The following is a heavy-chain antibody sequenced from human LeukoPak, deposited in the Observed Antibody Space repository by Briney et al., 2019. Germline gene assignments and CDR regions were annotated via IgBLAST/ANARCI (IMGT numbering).Heavy chain of an antibody. CDR3: AKEASSYGDYYYYYGMDV. CDR2: ISYDGSNK. J-gene: IGHJ6*02. CDR1: GFTFSSYG. V-gene: IGHV3-30*18. Sequence: GRSLRLSCAASGFTFSSYGMHWVRQAPGKGLEWVAVISYDGSNKYYADSVKGRFTISRDNSENTLYLQMNSLRAEDTAVYYCAKEASSYGDYYYYYGMDVWGQGTTVTVSS. D-gene: IGHD5-18*01.